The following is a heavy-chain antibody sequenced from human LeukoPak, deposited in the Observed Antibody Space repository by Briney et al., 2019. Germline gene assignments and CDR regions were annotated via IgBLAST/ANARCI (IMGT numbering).Heavy chain of an antibody. CDR3: ARDRLYYYDSSGYYYDY. D-gene: IGHD3-22*01. CDR2: ISAYNGNT. Sequence: GASVKVSCKASGYTFTSYGISWVRQAPRQGLEWMGWISAYNGNTNYAQKLQGRVTMTTDTSTSTAYMELRSLRSDDTAVYYCARDRLYYYDSSGYYYDYWGQGTLVTVSS. CDR1: GYTFTSYG. J-gene: IGHJ4*02. V-gene: IGHV1-18*01.